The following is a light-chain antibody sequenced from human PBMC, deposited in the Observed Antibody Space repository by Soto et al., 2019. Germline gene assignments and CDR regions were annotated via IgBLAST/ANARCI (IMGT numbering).Light chain of an antibody. CDR1: SSNIGAGYE. Sequence: QSVLTQPPSVSEAPGQRVTISCTGSSSNIGAGYEAHWYQQVPGTAPKLLIYENNNRPSGVPDRFSGSKPGTSASLAITGLQAEDEAEYYCQSYDSSLSGYVFGTGTKLTVL. CDR2: ENN. V-gene: IGLV1-40*01. J-gene: IGLJ1*01. CDR3: QSYDSSLSGYV.